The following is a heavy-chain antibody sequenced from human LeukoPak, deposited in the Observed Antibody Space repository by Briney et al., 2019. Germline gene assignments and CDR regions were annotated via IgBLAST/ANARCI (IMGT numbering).Heavy chain of an antibody. J-gene: IGHJ4*02. Sequence: ASVKVSCKASGGTFISYAISWVRQAPGQGLEWMGGIIPIFGTANYAQKFQGRVTITADESTSTAYMELSSLRSEDTAVYYCCVAVASTVSPGDYWGQGTLVTVSS. V-gene: IGHV1-69*13. CDR1: GGTFISYA. CDR2: IIPIFGTA. D-gene: IGHD6-19*01. CDR3: CVAVASTVSPGDY.